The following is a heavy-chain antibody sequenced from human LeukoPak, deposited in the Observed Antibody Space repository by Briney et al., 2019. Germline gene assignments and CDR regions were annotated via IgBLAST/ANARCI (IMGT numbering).Heavy chain of an antibody. J-gene: IGHJ4*02. CDR3: ARVSQWLALYYFDY. V-gene: IGHV3-11*04. Sequence: GGSLRLSCAASGFTFSDYYMSWIRQAPGKGLEWGSYISSSGSTIYYADSVKGRFTTSRDNAKNSLYLQMNSLRAEDTAVYYCARVSQWLALYYFDYWGQGTLVTVSS. CDR1: GFTFSDYY. D-gene: IGHD6-19*01. CDR2: ISSSGSTI.